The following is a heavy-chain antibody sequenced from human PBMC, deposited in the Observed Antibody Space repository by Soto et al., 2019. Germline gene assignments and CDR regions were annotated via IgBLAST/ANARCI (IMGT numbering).Heavy chain of an antibody. CDR2: VHYSGGT. D-gene: IGHD1-1*01. Sequence: SETLSLTCAVSSGSVINNNWWSLVRQSPGKGLEWIGEVHYSGGTNYNPSLESRVTISVDKSKNEFSLKLNSVTAADTAMYYCTKNAAYALDYWGQGTLVTVSS. J-gene: IGHJ4*02. CDR1: SGSVINNNW. V-gene: IGHV4-4*02. CDR3: TKNAAYALDY.